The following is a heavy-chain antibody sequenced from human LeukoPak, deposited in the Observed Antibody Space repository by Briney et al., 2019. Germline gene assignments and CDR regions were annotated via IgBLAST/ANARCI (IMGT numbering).Heavy chain of an antibody. CDR3: ARVAPTMVRGAPYGY. J-gene: IGHJ4*02. D-gene: IGHD3-10*01. V-gene: IGHV1-2*02. CDR1: GYTFTGYY. CDR2: INPNGGGT. Sequence: GASVKVSCKASGYTFTGYYMHWVRQAPGQGLEWMGWINPNGGGTNYAQKFQGRVTMTRDTSISTAYMELSRLRSDDTAVYYCARVAPTMVRGAPYGYWGQGTLVTVSS.